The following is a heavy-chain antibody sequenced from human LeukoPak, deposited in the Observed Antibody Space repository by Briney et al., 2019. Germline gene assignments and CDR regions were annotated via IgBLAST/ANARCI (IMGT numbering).Heavy chain of an antibody. Sequence: PGGSLRLSCAASGFTFSSYAMHWVRQAPGKGLEWVAIISYDGSNKYYADSVKGRFTISRDNSKNTLYLQMNSLRAEDTAVYYCSRDLDDWGQGTLVTVSS. CDR3: SRDLDD. V-gene: IGHV3-30*04. J-gene: IGHJ4*02. CDR1: GFTFSSYA. CDR2: ISYDGSNK.